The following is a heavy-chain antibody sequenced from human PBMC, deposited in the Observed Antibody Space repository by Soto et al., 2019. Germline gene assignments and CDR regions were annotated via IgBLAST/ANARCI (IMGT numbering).Heavy chain of an antibody. CDR3: ARGSCSRTCGPFDD. V-gene: IGHV1-69*02. J-gene: IGHJ4*02. CDR1: GGTFSSYT. Sequence: QVQLVQSGAEVKKPGASVKVSCKATGGTFSSYTISWVRQAPGQGLEWMGRIIPILGIANYAKKCTGRVTTTADKTTSTGYIEMSILRSEDRAVYYCARGSCSRTCGPFDDWGQGTLVTVSS. CDR2: IIPILGIA. D-gene: IGHD2-2*01.